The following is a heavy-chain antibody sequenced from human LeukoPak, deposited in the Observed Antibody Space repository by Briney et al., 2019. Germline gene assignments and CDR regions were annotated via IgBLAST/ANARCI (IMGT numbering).Heavy chain of an antibody. J-gene: IGHJ3*01. CDR1: GYTFTNSW. D-gene: IGHD6-13*01. CDR3: ARQSVAAAHAFDF. V-gene: IGHV5-51*01. Sequence: GESLKISCQASGYTFTNSWIVWVRQMPGKGLEWMGIVYPPDSDTRYSPSFQGHVTISVDKSINTAYLQWNSLKASDTAMYYCARQSVAAAHAFDFWGQGTMITVSS. CDR2: VYPPDSDT.